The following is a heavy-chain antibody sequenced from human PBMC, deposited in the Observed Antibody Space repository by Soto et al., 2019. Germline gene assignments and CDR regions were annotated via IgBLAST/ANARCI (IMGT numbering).Heavy chain of an antibody. CDR1: GFTFSSYA. Sequence: EVQLLESGGGLVQPGGSLRLSCAASGFTFSSYAMSWVRQAPGKGLEWVSAISASGGGTYYADSAKGRFTISRDISKNTLYLQMNSLRVEDTAVYYCAGRGGGAILWWGQGTLVTVSS. J-gene: IGHJ4*02. V-gene: IGHV3-23*01. CDR2: ISASGGGT. D-gene: IGHD3-16*01. CDR3: AGRGGGAILW.